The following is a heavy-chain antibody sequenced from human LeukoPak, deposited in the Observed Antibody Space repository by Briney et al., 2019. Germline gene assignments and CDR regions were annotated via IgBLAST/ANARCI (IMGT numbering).Heavy chain of an antibody. CDR3: ASQYDSSGYYYFDY. CDR1: GGSISSGGYY. J-gene: IGHJ4*02. CDR2: IYYSGST. Sequence: SETLSLTCTVSGGSISSGGYYWSWIRQHPGKGLEWIGYIYYSGSTYYNPSLKSRLTISVDTSKNQFSLKVTSVTAADTAVYYCASQYDSSGYYYFDYWGQGTLVTVSS. D-gene: IGHD3-22*01. V-gene: IGHV4-31*03.